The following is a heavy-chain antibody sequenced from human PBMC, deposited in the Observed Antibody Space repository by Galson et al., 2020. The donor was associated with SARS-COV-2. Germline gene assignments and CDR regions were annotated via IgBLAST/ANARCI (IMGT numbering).Heavy chain of an antibody. V-gene: IGHV3-48*04. Sequence: GESLKISCAASGFTFSCYNMNWVRQTPVKGLELVAYIRSSSGSIYYADSVKGRFTISRDNAKSSLYLQLSSLRVEDTAVYYCATERLESWGQGTLVTVSS. CDR3: ATERLES. J-gene: IGHJ4*02. CDR1: GFTFSCYN. D-gene: IGHD1-1*01. CDR2: IRSSSGSI.